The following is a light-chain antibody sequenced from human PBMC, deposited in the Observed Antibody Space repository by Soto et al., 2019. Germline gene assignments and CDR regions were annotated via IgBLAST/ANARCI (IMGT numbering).Light chain of an antibody. J-gene: IGKJ5*01. CDR3: LQDNDWPLST. V-gene: IGKV3-15*01. Sequence: EIVLTQSPATLSVSPGERATLSCRASQSVSTNLAWYQQKLGQAPRVLIYGSSSRATGVPARFSGSGSGTEFTLTFSSLQSEDSGIYYCLQDNDWPLSTFGQGTRLEIK. CDR2: GSS. CDR1: QSVSTN.